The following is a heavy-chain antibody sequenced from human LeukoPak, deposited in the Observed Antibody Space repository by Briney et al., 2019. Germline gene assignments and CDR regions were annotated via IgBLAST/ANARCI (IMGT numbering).Heavy chain of an antibody. CDR1: GGSISSGGYY. Sequence: PSQTLSLTCTVSGGSISSGGYYWSWIRQHPGKGLEWIGYDYCGGNTNYDPSLKRRVTISVDTSKNQFSLTLTPVTAADTAVYFCARDHFGSLDSWGQGILVTVSS. D-gene: IGHD3-10*01. CDR2: DYCGGNT. J-gene: IGHJ4*02. V-gene: IGHV4-61*08. CDR3: ARDHFGSLDS.